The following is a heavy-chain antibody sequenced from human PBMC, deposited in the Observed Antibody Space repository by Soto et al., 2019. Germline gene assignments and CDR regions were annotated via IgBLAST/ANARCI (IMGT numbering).Heavy chain of an antibody. Sequence: QVHLVESGGDVVQPGKSLRLSCAASGFTFSAFGMHWVRQAPGKGLEWVAGIHVAMIYNYADSVKGRFTISRDNTKNTVHLQMDSLSAEDTAVYFCARDWLGHYFDYRGQGTLVTVSA. CDR2: IHVAMIY. V-gene: IGHV3-30*19. D-gene: IGHD6-19*01. CDR3: ARDWLGHYFDY. J-gene: IGHJ4*02. CDR1: GFTFSAFG.